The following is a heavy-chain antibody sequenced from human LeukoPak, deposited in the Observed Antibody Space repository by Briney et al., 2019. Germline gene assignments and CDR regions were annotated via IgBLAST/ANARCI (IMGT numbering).Heavy chain of an antibody. D-gene: IGHD6-6*01. CDR2: ISAYNGNT. CDR1: GYTFTSYG. Sequence: ASVKVSCKASGYTFTSYGISWVRQAPGQGLEWMGWISAYNGNTNYAQKLQGRVTMTTDTSTSTAYMELRSLRSDDTAVYYCAGGEYSSSSSGVGYWGQGTLVTVSS. V-gene: IGHV1-18*01. CDR3: AGGEYSSSSSGVGY. J-gene: IGHJ4*02.